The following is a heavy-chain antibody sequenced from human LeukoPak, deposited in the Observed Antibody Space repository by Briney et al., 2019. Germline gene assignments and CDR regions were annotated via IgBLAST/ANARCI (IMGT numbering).Heavy chain of an antibody. D-gene: IGHD4-17*01. CDR3: AKTGDYGPTHDAFDI. CDR2: IKQDGSEK. CDR1: GLTFSSYW. J-gene: IGHJ3*02. V-gene: IGHV3-7*03. Sequence: PGGSLRLSCAASGLTFSSYWMSWVRQAPGKGLEWVANIKQDGSEKYYVDSVKGRFTISRDNAKNSLYLQMNSLRAEDTAVYYCAKTGDYGPTHDAFDIWGQGTRVTVSS.